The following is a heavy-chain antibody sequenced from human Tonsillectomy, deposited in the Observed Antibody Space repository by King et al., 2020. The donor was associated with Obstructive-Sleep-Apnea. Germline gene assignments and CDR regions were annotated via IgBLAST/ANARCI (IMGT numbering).Heavy chain of an antibody. Sequence: VQLVESGGGLVQPGGSLRLSCAASGFTVSSNYMSWVRQAPGKGLEWVAVIYSGGSTYYADSVKGRFTISRDNSKNTLYLQMNSLRAEDTAVYYCASDKRRLVPENNWFDPWGQGTLVTVSS. J-gene: IGHJ5*02. D-gene: IGHD3-9*01. V-gene: IGHV3-66*01. CDR3: ASDKRRLVPENNWFDP. CDR1: GFTVSSNY. CDR2: IYSGGST.